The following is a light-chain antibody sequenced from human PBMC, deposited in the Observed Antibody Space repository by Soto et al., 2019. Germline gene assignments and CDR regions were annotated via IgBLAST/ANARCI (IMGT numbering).Light chain of an antibody. CDR2: GAS. CDR3: QQYGTSPVT. Sequence: EIVLTQSPGTLSLSPGERATLSCRASQTIKRGSLAWYQQKPGQAPRLLIFGASTRVTGIPARFSGSGSGTDFTLTISRLEPEDFAVYHCQQYGTSPVTFGQGTRLEI. J-gene: IGKJ5*01. CDR1: QTIKRGS. V-gene: IGKV3-20*01.